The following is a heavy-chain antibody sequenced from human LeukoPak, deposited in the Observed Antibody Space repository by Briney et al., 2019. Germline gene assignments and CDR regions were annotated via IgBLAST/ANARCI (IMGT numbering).Heavy chain of an antibody. CDR1: GFTFSTYA. Sequence: GGSLRLSCAASGFTFSTYAMNWVRQAPGKGLEWVSTISGSGGTTYYADSVKGRFTISRDNSKNTLYLQMNSLRAEDTAVYYCAKIPYYYDSSGYYPTLGYFDYWGQGTLVTVSS. D-gene: IGHD3-22*01. V-gene: IGHV3-23*01. CDR2: ISGSGGTT. J-gene: IGHJ4*02. CDR3: AKIPYYYDSSGYYPTLGYFDY.